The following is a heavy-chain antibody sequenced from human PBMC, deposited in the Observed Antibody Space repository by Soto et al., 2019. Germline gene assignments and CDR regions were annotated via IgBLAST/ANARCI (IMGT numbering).Heavy chain of an antibody. CDR1: GYTFTSYG. CDR3: ARDVPATDAFDI. D-gene: IGHD2-2*01. Sequence: ASVKVSCKASGYTFTSYGISWVRQAPGQGLEWMGRISAYNGNTNYAQKLQGRVTMTTDTSTSTAYMELRSLRSDDTAVYYCARDVPATDAFDIWGQGTMVTVSS. V-gene: IGHV1-18*01. CDR2: ISAYNGNT. J-gene: IGHJ3*02.